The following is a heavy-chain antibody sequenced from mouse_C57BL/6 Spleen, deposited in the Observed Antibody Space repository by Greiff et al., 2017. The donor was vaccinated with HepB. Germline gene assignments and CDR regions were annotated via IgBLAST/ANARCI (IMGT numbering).Heavy chain of an antibody. Sequence: QVQLKESGPELVKPGASVKLSCKASGYTFTSYDINWVKQRPGQGLEWIGWIYPRDGSTKYNEKFKGKATLTVDTSSSTAYMELHSLTSEDSAVYFCANKAWFAYWGQGTLVTVSA. CDR2: IYPRDGST. CDR3: ANKAWFAY. CDR1: GYTFTSYD. V-gene: IGHV1-85*01. J-gene: IGHJ3*01.